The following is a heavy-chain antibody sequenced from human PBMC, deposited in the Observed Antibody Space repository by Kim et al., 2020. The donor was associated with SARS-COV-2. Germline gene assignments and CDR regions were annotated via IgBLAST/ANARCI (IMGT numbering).Heavy chain of an antibody. CDR1: GFTFSNAW. V-gene: IGHV3-15*01. CDR2: IKSKTDGGTT. CDR3: TTDLGAGPTFDY. J-gene: IGHJ4*02. Sequence: GGSLRLSCAASGFTFSNAWMSWVRQAPGKGLEWVGRIKSKTDGGTTDYAAPVKGRFTISRDDSKNTLYLQMNSLKTEDTAVYYCTTDLGAGPTFDYWGQGTLVTVSS. D-gene: IGHD3-10*01.